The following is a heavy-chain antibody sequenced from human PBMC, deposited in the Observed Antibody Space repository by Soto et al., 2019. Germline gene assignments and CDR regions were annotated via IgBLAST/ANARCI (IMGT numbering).Heavy chain of an antibody. D-gene: IGHD3-10*01. J-gene: IGHJ3*02. CDR3: ARAVGSGSYWRDDAFDI. Sequence: SETLSLTCTVSGGSISSYYWSWIRQPPGKGLEWIGYIYYSGSTNYNPSLKSRVTISVDTSKNQFSLKLSSVTAADTAVYYCARAVGSGSYWRDDAFDIWGQGTMVTVSS. CDR2: IYYSGST. V-gene: IGHV4-59*01. CDR1: GGSISSYY.